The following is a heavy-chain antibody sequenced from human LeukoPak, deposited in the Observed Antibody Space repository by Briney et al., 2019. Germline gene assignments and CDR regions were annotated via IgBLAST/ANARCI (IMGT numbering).Heavy chain of an antibody. J-gene: IGHJ5*02. D-gene: IGHD5-18*01. Sequence: ASVKVSCKASGYTFTGYYMHWVRQAPGQGLEWIGWINPNSGGTNYAQKFQGRVTMTRDTSISTAYMELSRLRSDDTAVYYCARGKVQVDTAMASAGGRPNDPPKFDPWGQGTLVTVSS. CDR1: GYTFTGYY. CDR3: ARGKVQVDTAMASAGGRPNDPPKFDP. CDR2: INPNSGGT. V-gene: IGHV1-2*02.